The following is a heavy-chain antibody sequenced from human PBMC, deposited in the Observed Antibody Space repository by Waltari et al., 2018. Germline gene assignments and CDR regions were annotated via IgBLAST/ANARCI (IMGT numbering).Heavy chain of an antibody. CDR2: ISSSSRTI. CDR1: GFTFSSYS. D-gene: IGHD1-26*01. V-gene: IGHV3-48*01. CDR3: AKDSGSYYESFDY. J-gene: IGHJ4*02. Sequence: EVQLVESGGGLVQPGGSLRLSCAASGFTFSSYSMNWVRQAPGKGLEWVSYISSSSRTIYYADSVKGRFTISRDNAKNSLYLQMNSLRAEDTAVYYCAKDSGSYYESFDYWGQGTLVTVSS.